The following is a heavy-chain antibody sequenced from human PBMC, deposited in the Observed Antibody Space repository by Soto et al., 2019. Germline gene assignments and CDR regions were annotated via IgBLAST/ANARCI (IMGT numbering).Heavy chain of an antibody. CDR2: ISYDGSNK. V-gene: IGHV3-30*18. CDR3: AKAAKKRVVAYLDY. D-gene: IGHD2-15*01. J-gene: IGHJ4*02. Sequence: QVQLVESGGGVVQPGRSLRLSCAASGFTFSSYGMHWVRQAPGKGLEWVAVISYDGSNKYYADSVKGPFTISRDNSKNTPYLQMNSLGAEDTAVYYCAKAAKKRVVAYLDYWGQGPMVTVSS. CDR1: GFTFSSYG.